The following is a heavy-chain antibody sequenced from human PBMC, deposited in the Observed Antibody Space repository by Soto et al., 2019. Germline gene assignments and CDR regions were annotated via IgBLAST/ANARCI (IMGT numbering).Heavy chain of an antibody. Sequence: GGSLRLSCTASGFTFSSYSMYWVRQAPGKGLEWVSYISSSSSPIYYADSVKGRFAFSRGNSKNTLYLQMNSLRAEDTAVYYCARGGITIFGVVIPFDYWGQGTLVTVSS. CDR2: ISSSSSPI. CDR3: ARGGITIFGVVIPFDY. D-gene: IGHD3-3*01. V-gene: IGHV3-48*01. J-gene: IGHJ4*02. CDR1: GFTFSSYS.